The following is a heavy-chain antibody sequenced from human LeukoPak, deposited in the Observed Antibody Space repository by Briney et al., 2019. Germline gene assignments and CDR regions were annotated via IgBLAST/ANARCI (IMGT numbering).Heavy chain of an antibody. Sequence: PSETLSLTCSVSGYSISSGYYWVWIRHPPGKGLEWIGSIYYSGSSFDNPALKSRVTISVDTSKNQFSLKLSSMTAADTAVYYCARHRSGWLQSSFDYWGQGTLVTVSS. CDR2: IYYSGSS. V-gene: IGHV4-38-2*02. D-gene: IGHD5-24*01. J-gene: IGHJ4*02. CDR1: GYSISSGYY. CDR3: ARHRSGWLQSSFDY.